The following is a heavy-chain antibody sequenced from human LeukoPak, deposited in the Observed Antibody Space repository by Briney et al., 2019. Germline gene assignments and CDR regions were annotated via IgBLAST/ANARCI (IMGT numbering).Heavy chain of an antibody. CDR3: VKAYGSGWYGPHFDY. D-gene: IGHD6-19*01. J-gene: IGHJ4*02. CDR2: IIGNSGSV. V-gene: IGHV3-9*01. CDR1: GFMFHNYG. Sequence: GRSLRLSCAAPGFMFHNYGMHWVRQTPGKGLEWVSGIIGNSGSVGYADSVKGRFTISRDNAENALYLQMDSLRPEDTALYYCVKAYGSGWYGPHFDYWGQGALVTVSS.